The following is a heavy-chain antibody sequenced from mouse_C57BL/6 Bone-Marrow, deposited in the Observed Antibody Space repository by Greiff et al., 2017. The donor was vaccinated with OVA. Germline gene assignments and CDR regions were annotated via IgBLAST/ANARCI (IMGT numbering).Heavy chain of an antibody. CDR2: ISSGGSYT. CDR1: GFTFSSYG. J-gene: IGHJ3*01. Sequence: EVMLVESGGDLVKPGGSLKLSCAASGFTFSSYGMSWVRQTPDKRLEWVATISSGGSYTYYPDSVKGRFTISRDNAKNTLYLQMSSLKSEDTAMYYCARHNWDRPYWGQGTLVTVSA. V-gene: IGHV5-6*01. CDR3: ARHNWDRPY. D-gene: IGHD4-1*01.